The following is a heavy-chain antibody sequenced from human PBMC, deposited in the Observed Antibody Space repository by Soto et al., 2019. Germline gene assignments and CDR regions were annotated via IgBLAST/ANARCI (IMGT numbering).Heavy chain of an antibody. CDR1: GFTVSTNY. J-gene: IGHJ4*02. CDR2: IYSGGST. D-gene: IGHD6-13*01. Sequence: GGSLRLSCAASGFTVSTNYMSWVRQAPGKGLEWVSVIYSGGSTYYADSVKGRFTISRDNSKNTLYLQMNSLRAEDTAVYYCARASIAAAGYYSDYWGQGTMVTV. V-gene: IGHV3-53*01. CDR3: ARASIAAAGYYSDY.